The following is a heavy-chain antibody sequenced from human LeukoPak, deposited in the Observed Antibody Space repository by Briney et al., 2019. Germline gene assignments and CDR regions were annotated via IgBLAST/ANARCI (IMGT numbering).Heavy chain of an antibody. D-gene: IGHD3-3*01. CDR2: INSDGSST. Sequence: PGGSLRLSCAASGFTFSSYWMHWVRQAPGKGLVWVSRINSDGSSTSYADSVKGRFTISRDNAKNTLYLQMNSLRAEDTAVYYCARDDSPAYYDFWSGTYYYYYMDVWGKGATVTVSS. CDR1: GFTFSSYW. CDR3: ARDDSPAYYDFWSGTYYYYYMDV. V-gene: IGHV3-74*01. J-gene: IGHJ6*03.